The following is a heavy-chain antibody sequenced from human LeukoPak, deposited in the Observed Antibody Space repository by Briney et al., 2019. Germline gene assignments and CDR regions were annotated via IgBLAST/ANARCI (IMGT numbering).Heavy chain of an antibody. D-gene: IGHD1/OR15-1a*01. V-gene: IGHV4-4*07. Sequence: SETLSLTCNVSGSSISNYYWTWIRQPAGKGLEWIGRIHTSGNTNYNPSHNSRVTMSVDTSKNQFSLRFNSVTAADTAVYYCAREVGTTRWFDPWGQGTLVTVSS. CDR1: GSSISNYY. CDR3: AREVGTTRWFDP. J-gene: IGHJ5*02. CDR2: IHTSGNT.